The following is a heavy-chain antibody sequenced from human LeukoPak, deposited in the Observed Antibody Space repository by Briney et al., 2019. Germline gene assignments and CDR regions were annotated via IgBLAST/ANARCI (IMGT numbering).Heavy chain of an antibody. Sequence: GGSLRLSCAASGFTFSSYAMHWVRQAPGKGLEWVAVISYDGSNKYYADSVKGRFTISRDNSKNTLYLQMNSLRAEDTAVYYCAKDAAYYYDSSGYWGPYYFDYWGQGTLVTVSS. J-gene: IGHJ4*02. CDR3: AKDAAYYYDSSGYWGPYYFDY. CDR1: GFTFSSYA. V-gene: IGHV3-30-3*01. CDR2: ISYDGSNK. D-gene: IGHD3-22*01.